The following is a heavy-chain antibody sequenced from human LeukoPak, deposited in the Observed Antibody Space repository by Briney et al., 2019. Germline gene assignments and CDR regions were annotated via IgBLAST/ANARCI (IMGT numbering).Heavy chain of an antibody. D-gene: IGHD3-10*01. Sequence: SETLSPTCTVSGGSISSYFCTWIRQPPGKGLECIGYIFYSGRTNYNPSLKSRVTISADTSKNQLSLKLSSVTDADTAVYYCARIYGSGSYVDYWGQGTLVTVSS. J-gene: IGHJ4*02. V-gene: IGHV4-59*01. CDR2: IFYSGRT. CDR1: GGSISSYF. CDR3: ARIYGSGSYVDY.